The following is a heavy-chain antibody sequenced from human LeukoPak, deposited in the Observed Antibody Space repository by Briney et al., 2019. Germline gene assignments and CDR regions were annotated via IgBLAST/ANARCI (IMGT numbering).Heavy chain of an antibody. CDR3: ARKGIRIHRANWFDP. Sequence: GGSLRLSCAASGFTFSDYYMSWIRQAPGKGLERVSYISSSGSTIYYADSVKGRFTISRDNAKNSLYLQMNSLRAEDTAVYYCARKGIRIHRANWFDPWGQGTLVTVSS. CDR1: GFTFSDYY. CDR2: ISSSGSTI. J-gene: IGHJ5*02. V-gene: IGHV3-11*01. D-gene: IGHD2/OR15-2a*01.